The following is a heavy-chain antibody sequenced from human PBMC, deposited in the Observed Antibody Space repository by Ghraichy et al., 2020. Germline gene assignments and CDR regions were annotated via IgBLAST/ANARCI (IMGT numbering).Heavy chain of an antibody. CDR3: AREAAMGTGWNAFDI. CDR1: GGSISSGGYS. V-gene: IGHV4-30-2*01. CDR2: IYHSGST. D-gene: IGHD7-27*01. Sequence: SETLSLTCAVSGGSISSGGYSWSWIRQPPGKGLEWIGYIYHSGSTYYNPSLKSRVTISVDRSKNQFSLKLSSVTAADTAVYYCAREAAMGTGWNAFDIWGQGTMVTVSS. J-gene: IGHJ3*02.